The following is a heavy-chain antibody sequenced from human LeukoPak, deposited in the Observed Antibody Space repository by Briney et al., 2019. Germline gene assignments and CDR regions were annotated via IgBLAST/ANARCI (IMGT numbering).Heavy chain of an antibody. V-gene: IGHV3-74*01. CDR3: ARSRYDYIWGIDC. J-gene: IGHJ4*02. Sequence: GGSLRLSCAASGFTFSNYWMHWVRQAPGKGLVWVSRLNSDGSSTNYADSVKGRFTISRDNAKNTLYLQMNSLRDEDTAVFYCARSRYDYIWGIDCWGEGRLVAISS. CDR1: GFTFSNYW. CDR2: LNSDGSST. D-gene: IGHD3-16*01.